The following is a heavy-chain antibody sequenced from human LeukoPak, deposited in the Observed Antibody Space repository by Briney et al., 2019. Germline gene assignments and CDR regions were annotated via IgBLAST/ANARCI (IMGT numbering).Heavy chain of an antibody. J-gene: IGHJ5*02. CDR1: GYTFTSYD. V-gene: IGHV1-8*01. Sequence: ASVKVSCTASGYTFTSYDINWVRQATGQGLEWMGWMKPNSGNTGYAQKFQGRVTMTRNTSISTAYMELSSLRSEDTAVYYCARGRGGSYYGSWFDPWGQGTLVTVSS. CDR3: ARGRGGSYYGSWFDP. D-gene: IGHD1-26*01. CDR2: MKPNSGNT.